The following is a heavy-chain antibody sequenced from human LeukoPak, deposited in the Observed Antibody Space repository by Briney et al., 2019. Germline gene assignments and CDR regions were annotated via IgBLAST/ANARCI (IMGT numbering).Heavy chain of an antibody. CDR1: GFTFSSYA. CDR3: AKDGGTHFDH. V-gene: IGHV3-30*04. Sequence: PGGSLRLPCAASGFTFSSYAMHWVRQAPGKGLEWVAVISNDGKNKYYADSVKGRFTISRDNSKNTLYLQMNSLRADDTAVYYCAKDGGTHFDHWGQGSLVTVSS. CDR2: ISNDGKNK. D-gene: IGHD1-26*01. J-gene: IGHJ4*02.